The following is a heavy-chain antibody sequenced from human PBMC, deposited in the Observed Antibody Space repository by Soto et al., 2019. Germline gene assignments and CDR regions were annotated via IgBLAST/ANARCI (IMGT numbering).Heavy chain of an antibody. CDR2: ITSGGTT. Sequence: PGGSLRLSCTASGSTFSSYEMTWVRQAPGKGLEWISYITSGGTTYYADSAKGRFTISRDNAKNSLYLHLNSLTAEDTAIYYCARVLYATWSSFDYWGQGTLVTVSS. CDR1: GSTFSSYE. D-gene: IGHD1-26*01. CDR3: ARVLYATWSSFDY. J-gene: IGHJ4*02. V-gene: IGHV3-48*03.